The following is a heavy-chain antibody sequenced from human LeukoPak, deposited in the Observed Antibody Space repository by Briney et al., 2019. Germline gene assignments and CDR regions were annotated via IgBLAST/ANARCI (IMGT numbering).Heavy chain of an antibody. CDR3: ARDSGGSGYFFGVWFDP. CDR2: FDPEDGET. CDR1: GYTLTELS. J-gene: IGHJ5*02. V-gene: IGHV1-24*01. Sequence: ASVKVSCKVSGYTLTELSMHWVRQAPGKGLEWMGGFDPEDGETIYAQKFQGRVTMTEDTSTDTAYMELSSLRSEDTAVYYCARDSGGSGYFFGVWFDPWGQGTLVTVSS. D-gene: IGHD3-3*01.